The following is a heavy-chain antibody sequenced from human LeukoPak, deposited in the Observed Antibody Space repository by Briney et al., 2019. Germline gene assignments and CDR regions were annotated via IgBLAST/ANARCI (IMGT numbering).Heavy chain of an antibody. Sequence: SETLSLTCAVYGGSFSGYYWSWIRQPPGKGLEWIGEINHSGSTNYNPSLKSRVTISVDTSKNQFSLKLRSVTAADTAVYYCAREDYYGSGSYYPYYYYGMDVWGQGTTVTVSS. D-gene: IGHD3-10*01. CDR3: AREDYYGSGSYYPYYYYGMDV. J-gene: IGHJ6*02. CDR1: GGSFSGYY. CDR2: INHSGST. V-gene: IGHV4-34*01.